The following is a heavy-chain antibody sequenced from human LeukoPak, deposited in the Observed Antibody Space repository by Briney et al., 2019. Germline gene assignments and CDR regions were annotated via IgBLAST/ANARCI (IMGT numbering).Heavy chain of an antibody. V-gene: IGHV5-51*01. CDR1: GYSFTSYW. D-gene: IGHD1-26*01. CDR3: ARSVGATPLDY. J-gene: IGHJ4*02. Sequence: GESLKISCKGSGYSFTSYWIAWVRQMPGKGLEWMGIIYPSDSETTYSPSSQGQVTISADKSISTAYLQWSSLTASDTAMYYCARSVGATPLDYWGQGTPVTVSS. CDR2: IYPSDSET.